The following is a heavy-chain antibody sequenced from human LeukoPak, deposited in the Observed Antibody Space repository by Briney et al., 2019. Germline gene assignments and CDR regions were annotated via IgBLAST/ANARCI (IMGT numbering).Heavy chain of an antibody. Sequence: MASETLSLTCTVSGGSISSYYWSWIRQPPGKGLEWIGYIYYSGSTNYNPSLKSRVTISVDTSKNQFSLKLSSVTAADTAVYYCARGKWELPHMAHYYYYGMDVWGQGTTVTVSS. D-gene: IGHD1-26*01. CDR2: IYYSGST. CDR3: ARGKWELPHMAHYYYYGMDV. J-gene: IGHJ6*02. CDR1: GGSISSYY. V-gene: IGHV4-59*01.